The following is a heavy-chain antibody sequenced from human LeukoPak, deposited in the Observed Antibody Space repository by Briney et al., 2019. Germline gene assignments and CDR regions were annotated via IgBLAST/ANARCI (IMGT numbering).Heavy chain of an antibody. CDR3: ARIGGWSPFDY. CDR1: GGSFSGYY. D-gene: IGHD2-15*01. Sequence: SETLSLTCAVYGGSFSGYYWGWIRQPPGKGLEWIGNIYHSGSTYYSPSLKSRVTMSVDTSKNQFSLKLSSVTAADTAVYYCARIGGWSPFDYWGQGTLVTVSS. J-gene: IGHJ4*02. CDR2: IYHSGST. V-gene: IGHV4-34*01.